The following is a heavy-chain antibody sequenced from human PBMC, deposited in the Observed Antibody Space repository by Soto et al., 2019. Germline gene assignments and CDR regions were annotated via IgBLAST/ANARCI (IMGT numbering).Heavy chain of an antibody. D-gene: IGHD3-3*01. CDR1: GGSISSGGYY. V-gene: IGHV4-31*03. CDR2: IYYSGST. J-gene: IGHJ6*03. Sequence: QVQLQESGPGLVKPSQTQSLTCTVSGGSISSGGYYWSWIRQHPGKGLEWIGYIYYSGSTYYNPSLKSRVTISVDTSKNQFSLKLSSVTAADTAVYYCARGTRYDFWSGYYHDYYYYYMDVWGKGTTVTVSS. CDR3: ARGTRYDFWSGYYHDYYYYYMDV.